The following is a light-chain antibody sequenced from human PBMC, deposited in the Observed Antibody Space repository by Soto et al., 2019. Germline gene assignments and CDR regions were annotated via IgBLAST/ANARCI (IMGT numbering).Light chain of an antibody. CDR3: QSYDSSLSGSRV. V-gene: IGLV1-40*01. CDR2: GNN. J-gene: IGLJ2*01. CDR1: TSIIGAGYD. Sequence: QSVLTQPPSVSGAPGQRVTISCTGSTSIIGAGYDVHWYQQLPGTAPKLLIYGNNNRPSGVPDRFSGSKSGTSASLAITGLQAEDDADYYCQSYDSSLSGSRVFGGGTKLTVL.